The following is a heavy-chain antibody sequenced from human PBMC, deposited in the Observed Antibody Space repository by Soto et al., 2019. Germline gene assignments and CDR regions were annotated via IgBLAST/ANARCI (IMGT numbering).Heavy chain of an antibody. CDR3: AKDMTSGTDSMDY. CDR2: ISYDGSNK. V-gene: IGHV3-30*18. J-gene: IGHJ4*02. D-gene: IGHD1-1*01. Sequence: QVQLVESGGGVVQPGRSLRLSCAASGFTFSSYGMHWVRQAPGKGLEWVAVISYDGSNKYYADSVKGRFTISRDNSKNTLYLQMNSLRAEDTAVYYCAKDMTSGTDSMDYWGQGTLVTVSS. CDR1: GFTFSSYG.